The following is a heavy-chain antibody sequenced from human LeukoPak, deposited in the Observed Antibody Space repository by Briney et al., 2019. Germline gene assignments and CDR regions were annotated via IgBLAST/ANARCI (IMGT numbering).Heavy chain of an antibody. CDR2: ISGSGGST. CDR3: AAPRSLHDYGGPPDY. CDR1: GFTFSSYA. V-gene: IGHV3-23*01. Sequence: GGPLRLSCAASGFTFSSYAMSWGRQAPGKGLEWDSAISGSGGSTYYADSVKGRFTISRDNSKNTLYLQMNSLRAEDTAVYYCAAPRSLHDYGGPPDYWGQGTLVTVSS. J-gene: IGHJ4*02. D-gene: IGHD4-23*01.